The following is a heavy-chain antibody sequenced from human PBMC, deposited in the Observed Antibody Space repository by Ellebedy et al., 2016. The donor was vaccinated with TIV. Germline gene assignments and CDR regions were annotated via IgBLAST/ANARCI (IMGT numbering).Heavy chain of an antibody. CDR3: ATSLGDSELLDP. D-gene: IGHD6-13*01. CDR1: GYTLTELS. V-gene: IGHV1-24*01. Sequence: ASVKVSXXVSGYTLTELSMHWVRQAPGKGLEWMGGFDPEDGETIYAQKFQGRVTMTEDTSTDTAYMELSSLRSEDTAVYYCATSLGDSELLDPWGQGTLVTVSS. J-gene: IGHJ5*02. CDR2: FDPEDGET.